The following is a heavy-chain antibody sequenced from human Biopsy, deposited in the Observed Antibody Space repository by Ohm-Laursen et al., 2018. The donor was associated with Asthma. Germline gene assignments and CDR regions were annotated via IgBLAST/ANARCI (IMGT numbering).Heavy chain of an antibody. CDR3: ARHWSGTGWRDVYSWFDP. Sequence: SDTLSLTCTVSGASIMSTNYWGWIRQPPGKRLERLGSIYYSGSAYYNPSVKSRLSLSVDTSKSIFSLRLSSVTAADTAVYFCARHWSGTGWRDVYSWFDPWGQGTLVTVSS. CDR1: GASIMSTNY. CDR2: IYYSGSA. V-gene: IGHV4-39*01. D-gene: IGHD1-14*01. J-gene: IGHJ5*02.